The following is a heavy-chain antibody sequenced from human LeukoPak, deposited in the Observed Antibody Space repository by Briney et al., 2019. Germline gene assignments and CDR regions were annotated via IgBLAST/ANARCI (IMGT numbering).Heavy chain of an antibody. CDR3: ARDLGIAVAGDY. D-gene: IGHD6-19*01. V-gene: IGHV4-59*12. Sequence: SETLSLTCTVSGGSIRSYYWSWIRQPPGKGLEWIGYIYYSGSTNYNPSLKSRVTISVDTSKNQFSLKLSSVTAADTAVYYCARDLGIAVAGDYWGQGTLVTVSS. J-gene: IGHJ4*02. CDR2: IYYSGST. CDR1: GGSIRSYY.